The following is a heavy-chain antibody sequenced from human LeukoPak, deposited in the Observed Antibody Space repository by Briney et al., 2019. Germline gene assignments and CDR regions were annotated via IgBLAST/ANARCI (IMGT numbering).Heavy chain of an antibody. D-gene: IGHD6-19*01. J-gene: IGHJ4*02. CDR2: IYYTGST. Sequence: PSETLSLTCTVSGGSISSSSYYWGWIRQPPGKGLEWIGTIYYTGSTYYNPSLKSRVTISVDTSKNQCSLKVTSVTVADTAVYYCARRRGWYPVDYWGQGTLVTVSS. CDR3: ARRRGWYPVDY. CDR1: GGSISSSSYY. V-gene: IGHV4-39*01.